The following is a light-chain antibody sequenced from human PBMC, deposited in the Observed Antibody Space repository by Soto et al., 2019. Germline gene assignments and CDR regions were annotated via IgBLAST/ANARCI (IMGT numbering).Light chain of an antibody. CDR2: AAS. CDR3: KQSYSTPST. J-gene: IGKJ1*01. Sequence: DIKMTQAPSSLFAPVGGRVRISCRASQSSTSYLNWYQQKPGKAPKLLIYAASIVQRGVPSRFSGSGSGTDFTLTISSLQTEDFATYDCKQSYSTPSTVGQGPK. CDR1: QSSTSY. V-gene: IGKV1-39*01.